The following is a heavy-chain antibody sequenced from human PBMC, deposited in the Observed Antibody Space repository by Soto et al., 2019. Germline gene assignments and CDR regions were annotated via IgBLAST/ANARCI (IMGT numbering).Heavy chain of an antibody. CDR3: ARAGHMVVVPVAYLDY. CDR1: GDSVSSNSAA. D-gene: IGHD2-2*01. Sequence: SQTLSLTCAISGDSVSSNSAAWNWIRQSPSRGLEWLGRTYYRSKWYNDYAVSVKSRITINPDTSKNQFSLQLNSVTPEDTAVYYCARAGHMVVVPVAYLDYWGQGTLVTVSS. V-gene: IGHV6-1*01. J-gene: IGHJ4*02. CDR2: TYYRSKWYN.